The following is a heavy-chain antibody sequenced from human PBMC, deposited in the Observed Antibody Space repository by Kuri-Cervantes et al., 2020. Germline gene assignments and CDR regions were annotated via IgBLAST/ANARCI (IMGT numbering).Heavy chain of an antibody. J-gene: IGHJ3*02. CDR3: AREIPFIVGPYAFDI. V-gene: IGHV3-11*01. CDR1: GFTFSDYY. D-gene: IGHD1-26*01. CDR2: ISSSGSTI. Sequence: GESLKISCAASGFTFSDYYMSWIRQAPGKGLEWVSYISSSGSTIYYADSVKGRLTISRDNAKNSLYLQMNSLRAEDTAVYYCAREIPFIVGPYAFDIWGQGALVTVSS.